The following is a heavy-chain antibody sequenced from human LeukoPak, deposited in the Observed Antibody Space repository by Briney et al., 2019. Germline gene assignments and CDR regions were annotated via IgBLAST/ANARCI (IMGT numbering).Heavy chain of an antibody. Sequence: GGSLRLSCAASGSTFSSYAMSWVRQAPGKGLEWVSAISGSGGSTYYADSVKGRFTISRDNSKNTLYLQMNSLRAEDTAVYYCAKVERYSSSWYFRGFDCWGQGTLVTVSS. CDR1: GSTFSSYA. J-gene: IGHJ4*02. CDR2: ISGSGGST. CDR3: AKVERYSSSWYFRGFDC. V-gene: IGHV3-23*01. D-gene: IGHD6-13*01.